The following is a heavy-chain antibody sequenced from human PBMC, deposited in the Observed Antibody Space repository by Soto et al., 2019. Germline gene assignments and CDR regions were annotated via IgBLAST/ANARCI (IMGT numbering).Heavy chain of an antibody. D-gene: IGHD2-2*02. J-gene: IGHJ6*02. V-gene: IGHV1-69*13. CDR2: IIPIFGTA. Sequence: GASVKVSCKASGGTFSSYSISWVRQAPGQGLEWMGGIIPIFGTADYAQKFQGRVTITADESTSTAYMELSSLRSEDTAVYYCATHEIGHCISTSCYKGGYYYGMDVWGQGTTVTVSS. CDR3: ATHEIGHCISTSCYKGGYYYGMDV. CDR1: GGTFSSYS.